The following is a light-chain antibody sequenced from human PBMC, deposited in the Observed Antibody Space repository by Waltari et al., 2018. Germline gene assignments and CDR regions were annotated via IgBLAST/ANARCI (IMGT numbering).Light chain of an antibody. CDR1: ALPNQN. CDR3: QSAASSGRSVV. J-gene: IGLJ2*01. CDR2: QDT. Sequence: SFELTQPPSVSVSPGQTARITCSGDALPNQNTYWYQQKPGQAPLLLIFQDTARPSGIPDRFSGSTSGTTGMLTISGVLAEDEADYYCQSAASSGRSVVFGGGTKLTVL. V-gene: IGLV3-25*03.